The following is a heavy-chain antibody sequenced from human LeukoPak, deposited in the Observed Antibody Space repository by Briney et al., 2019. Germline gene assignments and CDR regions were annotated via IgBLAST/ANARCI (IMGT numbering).Heavy chain of an antibody. Sequence: PGGSLRLSCAASGFTFSSYWMSWVRQAPGKGLEWVANIKEDGSEEYYVDSVKGRFTISRDNAKNSQYLQMNSLRAEDTAVYYCARDQGCTNGVCYTGFDYWGQGTLVTVSS. V-gene: IGHV3-7*01. CDR1: GFTFSSYW. J-gene: IGHJ4*02. CDR3: ARDQGCTNGVCYTGFDY. CDR2: IKEDGSEE. D-gene: IGHD2-8*01.